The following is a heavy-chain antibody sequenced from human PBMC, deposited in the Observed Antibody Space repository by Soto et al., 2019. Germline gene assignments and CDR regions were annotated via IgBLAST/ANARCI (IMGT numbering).Heavy chain of an antibody. V-gene: IGHV4-30-2*01. D-gene: IGHD3-10*01. CDR3: ARAVSPYFGTWFDP. CDR1: GGSITSGNSYS. J-gene: IGHJ5*02. Sequence: QLQLQESGPGLVKPSETLSLTCAVSGGSITSGNSYSWAWVRQPPGRGLEWIGSISQTGTPSHNPALKIRVGVSLDKSKNQFSLRLSSVTAADMADYFCARAVSPYFGTWFDPLGQGTLVTVSS. CDR2: ISQTGTP.